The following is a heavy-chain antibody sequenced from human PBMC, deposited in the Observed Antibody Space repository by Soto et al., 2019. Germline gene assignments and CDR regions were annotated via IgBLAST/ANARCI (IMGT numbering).Heavy chain of an antibody. D-gene: IGHD3-16*01. CDR2: INPSGGST. Sequence: ASVKVSCTASGYPFTSYYMHWVRHAPGQGLEWMGIINPSGGSTSYAQKFQGRVTMTRDTSTSTVYMELSSLRSEDTAVYYCARASLVGPYGEYYFDYWGRGTLVTVSS. CDR1: GYPFTSYY. V-gene: IGHV1-46*01. J-gene: IGHJ4*02. CDR3: ARASLVGPYGEYYFDY.